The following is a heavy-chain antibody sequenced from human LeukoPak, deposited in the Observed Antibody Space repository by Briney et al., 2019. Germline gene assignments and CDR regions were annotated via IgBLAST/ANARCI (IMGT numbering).Heavy chain of an antibody. J-gene: IGHJ4*02. D-gene: IGHD2-2*01. CDR1: GFTFGDYA. Sequence: GGSLRLSCTASGFTFGDYAMSWVRQAPGKGLEWVGFIRSKAYGGTTEYAASVKGRFTISRDDSKSIAYLQMNSLKTEDTAVYYCTTGVVVPAAMPEAFDYWGQGTLVTVSS. V-gene: IGHV3-49*04. CDR3: TTGVVVPAAMPEAFDY. CDR2: IRSKAYGGTT.